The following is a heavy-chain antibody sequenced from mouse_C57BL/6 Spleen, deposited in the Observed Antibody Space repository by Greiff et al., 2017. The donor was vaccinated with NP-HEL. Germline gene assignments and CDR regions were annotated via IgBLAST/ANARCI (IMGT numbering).Heavy chain of an antibody. J-gene: IGHJ2*01. D-gene: IGHD2-5*01. CDR2: IYPGDGDT. Sequence: QVQLQQSGPELVKPGASVKISCKASGYAFSSSWMNWVKQRPGKGLEWIGRIYPGDGDTNYNGKFKGKATLTADKSSSTAYMQLSSLTSEDSAVYFCARESNYDKFPDYWGQGTTLTVSS. CDR3: ARESNYDKFPDY. CDR1: GYAFSSSW. V-gene: IGHV1-82*01.